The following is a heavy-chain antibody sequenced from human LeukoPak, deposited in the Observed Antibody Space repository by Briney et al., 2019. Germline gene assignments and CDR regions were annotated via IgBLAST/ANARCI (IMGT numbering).Heavy chain of an antibody. CDR2: ISYDGSNK. CDR3: SKSGRIDY. Sequence: GGSLRLSCEASGFTFSSYGMHWVRQAPGKGLEWVAVISYDGSNKYYADSVKGRFTISRDNSKNTLYLQMNSLRAEDTAVYYCSKSGRIDYWGQGTLVTVSS. V-gene: IGHV3-30*18. D-gene: IGHD6-25*01. J-gene: IGHJ4*02. CDR1: GFTFSSYG.